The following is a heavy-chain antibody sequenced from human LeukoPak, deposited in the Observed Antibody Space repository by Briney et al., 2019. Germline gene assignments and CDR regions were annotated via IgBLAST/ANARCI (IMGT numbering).Heavy chain of an antibody. V-gene: IGHV3-74*01. Sequence: GGSLRLSCAASGFTFRSYWMHWVRQAPGQGLLWVSRINSDGSTTSYADPVKGRFTISRDNAKNTLYLQMDSLRAEDTAVYYCVRDAYNILTAPYFDYWGQGTLVTVSS. CDR3: VRDAYNILTAPYFDY. J-gene: IGHJ4*02. CDR2: INSDGSTT. CDR1: GFTFRSYW. D-gene: IGHD3-9*01.